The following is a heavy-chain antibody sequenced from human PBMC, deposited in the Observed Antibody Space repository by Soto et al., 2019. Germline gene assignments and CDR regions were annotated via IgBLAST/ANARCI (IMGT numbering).Heavy chain of an antibody. Sequence: SETLSLTCTVSGDSITASYSNWAWIRQPPGKGLEWIGTFYYSGTTSQNPPLRTRITISGDPSRNQFSRNLRSVTAADSGVYDCAKLVRDDVRRSDLDHWGQGTLVTVSS. CDR2: FYYSGTT. D-gene: IGHD3-10*02. V-gene: IGHV4-39*01. CDR1: GDSITASYSN. J-gene: IGHJ4*02. CDR3: AKLVRDDVRRSDLDH.